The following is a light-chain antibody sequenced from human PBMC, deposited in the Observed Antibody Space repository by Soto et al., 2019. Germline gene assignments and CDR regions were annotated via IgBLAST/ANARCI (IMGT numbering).Light chain of an antibody. V-gene: IGKV1-5*03. CDR3: QQYNTYPIT. Sequence: DIQMTQSPSTLSASVGDRVTITCRASQSISDWLAWYQQKPGKAPKLLIYKASGLESGVPSRFSGSGSGTEFTPTITSLQPDDFATYYCQQYNTYPITFGQGTRLEIK. CDR1: QSISDW. CDR2: KAS. J-gene: IGKJ5*01.